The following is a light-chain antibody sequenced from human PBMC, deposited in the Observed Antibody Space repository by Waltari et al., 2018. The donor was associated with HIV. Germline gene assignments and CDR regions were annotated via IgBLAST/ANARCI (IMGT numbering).Light chain of an antibody. CDR1: ALPKKY. Sequence: SYELTQPPSVSVSPGQTARITCSGDALPKKYAYWYQQRSGQAPVLVIYDDTKRPSGIPERFSGSSSGTMATLTITGAQVEDEADYYYYSTDSSVDHRGVFGGGTKVTVL. J-gene: IGLJ3*02. CDR2: DDT. CDR3: YSTDSSVDHRGV. V-gene: IGLV3-10*01.